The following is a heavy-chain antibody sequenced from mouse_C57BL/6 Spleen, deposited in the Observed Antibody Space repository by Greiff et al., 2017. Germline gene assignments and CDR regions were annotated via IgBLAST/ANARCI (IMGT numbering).Heavy chain of an antibody. Sequence: QVTLKVSGPGILQPSPTLSLTCSFSGFSLSTSGMGVSWIRQPSGKGLEWLAHTYWDDDKRYNPSLKSRPTISKDTSRNQVFLKITSLDTADTATYYCARFSSYYYGSSYDYWGQGTTLTVSS. J-gene: IGHJ2*01. D-gene: IGHD1-1*01. CDR1: GFSLSTSGMG. V-gene: IGHV8-12*01. CDR3: ARFSSYYYGSSYDY. CDR2: TYWDDDK.